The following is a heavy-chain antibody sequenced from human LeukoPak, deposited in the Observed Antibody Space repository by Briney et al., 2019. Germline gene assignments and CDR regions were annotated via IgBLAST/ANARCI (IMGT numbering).Heavy chain of an antibody. Sequence: ASVKVSCKASGYTFTSYYMHWVRQAPGQGLEWMGIINPSGGSTSYAQKFQGRVTMTRDMSTSTVYMELSSLRSEDTAVYYCARDLHYYDSGGYYYDYWGQGTLVTVSS. J-gene: IGHJ4*02. CDR1: GYTFTSYY. CDR2: INPSGGST. V-gene: IGHV1-46*01. CDR3: ARDLHYYDSGGYYYDY. D-gene: IGHD3-22*01.